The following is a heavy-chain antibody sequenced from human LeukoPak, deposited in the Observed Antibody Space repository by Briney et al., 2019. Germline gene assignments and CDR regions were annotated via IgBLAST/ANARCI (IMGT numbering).Heavy chain of an antibody. Sequence: SETLSLTCAVYGGSFSGYYWSWIRQPPGKGLEWIGEINHSGSTNYNPSLKSRVTISVDTSKNQFSLKLSSVTAEDTAVYYCAREEICSGGSCHEGVDYWGQGTLVTVSS. J-gene: IGHJ4*02. V-gene: IGHV4-34*01. CDR2: INHSGST. CDR3: AREEICSGGSCHEGVDY. D-gene: IGHD2-15*01. CDR1: GGSFSGYY.